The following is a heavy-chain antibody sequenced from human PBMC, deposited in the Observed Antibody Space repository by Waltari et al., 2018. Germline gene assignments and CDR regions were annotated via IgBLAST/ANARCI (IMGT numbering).Heavy chain of an antibody. D-gene: IGHD1-1*01. V-gene: IGHV4-34*01. Sequence: QVQLQQWGAGLLKPSETLSLTCAVYGGSFSGYYWSWIRQPPGKGLEWIGEINHSGSTNYNPSLKSRVTISVDTSKNQFSLKLSSVTAADTAVYYCARGRGYPPGWFDPWGQGTLVTVSS. J-gene: IGHJ5*02. CDR1: GGSFSGYY. CDR2: INHSGST. CDR3: ARGRGYPPGWFDP.